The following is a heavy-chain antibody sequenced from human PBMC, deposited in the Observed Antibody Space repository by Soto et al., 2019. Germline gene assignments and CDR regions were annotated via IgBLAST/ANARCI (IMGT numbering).Heavy chain of an antibody. CDR2: TYTNGVT. CDR3: ARDRVGDGAYYFDY. Sequence: EVQLVESGGGLIQPGESLIVTCAASGLGGDKLTWVRQAPGKGLEWVALTYTNGVTVYADSVKGRFTVSRDTSKTTQFLHMNSLRVEDTAVYYCARDRVGDGAYYFDYWGQGTLVTVSS. D-gene: IGHD3-10*01. V-gene: IGHV3-53*01. CDR1: GLGGDK. J-gene: IGHJ4*02.